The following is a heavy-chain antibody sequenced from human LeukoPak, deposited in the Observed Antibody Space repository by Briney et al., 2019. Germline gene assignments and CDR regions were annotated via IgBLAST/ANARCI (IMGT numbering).Heavy chain of an antibody. V-gene: IGHV3-21*01. CDR1: GFTFSSYS. CDR3: VLLVVGTVRVG. D-gene: IGHD2-15*01. Sequence: PGGSLRLSCAASGFTFSSYSMNWVRQAPGKGLEWVSSISSSSSYIYYADSVKGRFTISRDNAKNSLYLQMNSLRVEDTAVYYCVLLVVGTVRVGWGQGTLVTVSS. CDR2: ISSSSSYI. J-gene: IGHJ4*02.